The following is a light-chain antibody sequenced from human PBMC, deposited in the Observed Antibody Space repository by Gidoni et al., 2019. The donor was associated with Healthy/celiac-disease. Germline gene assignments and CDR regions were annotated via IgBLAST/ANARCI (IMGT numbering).Light chain of an antibody. CDR1: QSVSSSY. CDR3: QQYGSSPGAVT. V-gene: IGKV3-20*01. CDR2: GAS. J-gene: IGKJ4*01. Sequence: EIVLTQSPGTLSLSPGERATLSCRASQSVSSSYLAWYQQKPGQAPRLLIYGASGRATGIPDRFSGSGSGTDFTLTISRLEPEDFAVYYCQQYGSSPGAVTFGGGTKVEIK.